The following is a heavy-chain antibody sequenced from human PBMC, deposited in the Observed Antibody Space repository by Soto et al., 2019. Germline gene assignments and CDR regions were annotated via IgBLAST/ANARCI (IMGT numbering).Heavy chain of an antibody. J-gene: IGHJ6*02. V-gene: IGHV4-39*01. CDR2: IYYSGST. CDR1: GGSISSSSYY. CDR3: ARHFLPRITMIVGFGMDV. Sequence: SETLSLTCTVSGGSISSSSYYWGWIRKPPGKGLEWIGSIYYSGSTYYNPSLKSRVTISVDTSKNQFSLKLSSVTAADTAVYYCARHFLPRITMIVGFGMDVWGQGTTVTVSS. D-gene: IGHD3-22*01.